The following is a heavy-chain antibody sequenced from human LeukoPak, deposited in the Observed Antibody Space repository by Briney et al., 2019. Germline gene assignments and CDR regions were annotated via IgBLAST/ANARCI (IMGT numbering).Heavy chain of an antibody. D-gene: IGHD3-10*01. Sequence: GGSLRLSCAASGFTFSSYSMNWVRQAPGKGLEWVSSISSSSSYIYYADSVEGRFTISRDNAKNSLYLQMNSLRAEDTAVYYCARGPYYSSGSYYPNDYWGQGTLVTVSS. CDR3: ARGPYYSSGSYYPNDY. V-gene: IGHV3-21*01. CDR1: GFTFSSYS. CDR2: ISSSSSYI. J-gene: IGHJ4*02.